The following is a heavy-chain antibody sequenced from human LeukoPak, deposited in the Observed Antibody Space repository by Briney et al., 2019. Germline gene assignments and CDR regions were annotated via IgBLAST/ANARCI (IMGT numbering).Heavy chain of an antibody. J-gene: IGHJ4*02. CDR2: INPNSGGT. CDR3: ARTDIAAAGTDY. Sequence: ASVKVSCKASGYTFTSYGINWVRQAPGQGLEWMGWINPNSGGTNYAQKFQGRVTMTRDTSISTAYMELSRLRSDDTAVYYCARTDIAAAGTDYWGQGTLVTVSS. V-gene: IGHV1-2*02. CDR1: GYTFTSYG. D-gene: IGHD6-13*01.